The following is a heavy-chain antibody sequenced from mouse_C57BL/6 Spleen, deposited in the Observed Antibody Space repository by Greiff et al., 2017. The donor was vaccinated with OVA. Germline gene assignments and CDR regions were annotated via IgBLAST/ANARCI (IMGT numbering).Heavy chain of an antibody. CDR3: AKLGLAY. D-gene: IGHD4-1*01. CDR2: ISSDSSTI. V-gene: IGHV5-17*01. J-gene: IGHJ3*01. Sequence: EVNLVESGGGLVKPGGSLKLSCAASGFTFSDYGMHWVRQAPEKGLEWVAYISSDSSTIYYADTVKGQFTISRDNAKNTPFLQMTRLRSEDTAMYYYAKLGLAYWGQGTLVTVSA. CDR1: GFTFSDYG.